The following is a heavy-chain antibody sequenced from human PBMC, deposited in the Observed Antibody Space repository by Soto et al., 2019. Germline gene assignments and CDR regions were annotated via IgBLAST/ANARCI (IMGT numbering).Heavy chain of an antibody. D-gene: IGHD3-3*01. J-gene: IGHJ5*02. CDR3: ARRFGVVTYNWFDP. Sequence: SETLSLTCTVSGGSISSSSYYWGWIRQPPGKGLEWIGSIYYSGSTYYNPSLKSRVTISVDTSKNQFSLKLSSVTAADTAVYYFARRFGVVTYNWFDPWGQETLVTVSS. CDR1: GGSISSSSYY. V-gene: IGHV4-39*01. CDR2: IYYSGST.